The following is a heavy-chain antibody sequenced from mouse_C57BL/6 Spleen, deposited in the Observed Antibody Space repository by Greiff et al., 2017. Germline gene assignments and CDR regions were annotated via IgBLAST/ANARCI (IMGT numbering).Heavy chain of an antibody. V-gene: IGHV5-17*01. CDR3: ARGDYDREGHYFDY. CDR2: ISSGSSTI. Sequence: EVQVVESGGGLVKPGGSLKLSCAASGFTFSDYGMHWVRQAPEKGLEWVAYISSGSSTIYYADTVKGRFTISRDNAKNTLFLQMTSLRSEDTAMYYCARGDYDREGHYFDYWGQGTTLTVSS. D-gene: IGHD2-4*01. CDR1: GFTFSDYG. J-gene: IGHJ2*01.